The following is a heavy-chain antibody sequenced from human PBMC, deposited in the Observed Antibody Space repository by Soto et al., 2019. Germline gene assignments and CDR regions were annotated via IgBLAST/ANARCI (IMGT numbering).Heavy chain of an antibody. D-gene: IGHD3-22*01. Sequence: GGSLRLSCAVSGFTFRNHWMNWVRQAPGKGLEWVANIKEDGGEMYYVDSVKGRFTISRDNAKNSLYLQMNSLRAEDTAVYYCARVSYYYDVSVYYADYWG. J-gene: IGHJ4*01. V-gene: IGHV3-7*01. CDR2: IKEDGGEM. CDR3: ARVSYYYDVSVYYADY. CDR1: GFTFRNHW.